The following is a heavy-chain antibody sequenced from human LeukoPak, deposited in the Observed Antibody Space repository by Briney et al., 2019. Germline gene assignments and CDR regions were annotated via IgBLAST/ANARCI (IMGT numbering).Heavy chain of an antibody. V-gene: IGHV4-39*01. CDR1: GGSISSSSYY. J-gene: IGHJ4*02. D-gene: IGHD4-17*01. Sequence: NPSETLSLTCIVSGGSISSSSYYWSWIRQPPGKGLEWIGEINHSGSTNYNPSLKSRVTISVDTSKNQFSLKLSSVTAADTAVYYCARQDYGEVNWGQGTLVTVAS. CDR2: INHSGST. CDR3: ARQDYGEVN.